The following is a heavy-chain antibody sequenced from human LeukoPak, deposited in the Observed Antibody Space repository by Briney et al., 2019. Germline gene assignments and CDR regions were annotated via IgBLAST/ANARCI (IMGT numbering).Heavy chain of an antibody. CDR3: AREGCSSTSCYPPYYFDY. V-gene: IGHV4-61*02. D-gene: IGHD2-2*01. Sequence: MPSQTLSLTCTVSGGSISSGSYYWGWIRQPAGKGLEWIGRIYTSGSTNYNPSLKSRVTISVDTSKNQFSLKLSSVTAADTAVYYCAREGCSSTSCYPPYYFDYWGQGTLVTVSS. CDR1: GGSISSGSYY. CDR2: IYTSGST. J-gene: IGHJ4*02.